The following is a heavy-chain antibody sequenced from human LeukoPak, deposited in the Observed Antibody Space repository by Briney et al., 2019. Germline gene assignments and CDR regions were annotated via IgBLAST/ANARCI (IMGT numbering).Heavy chain of an antibody. J-gene: IGHJ5*02. D-gene: IGHD3-22*01. Sequence: PSDTLSLTCTVSGASMSSYYWNWIRQPPGKGLEWIGYIYYSGSTNYNPSLKSRVTISVDTSKNQFSLKLSSVTAADTAVYYCARGLGDYDSSGYLHNWFDPWGQGTLVTVSS. CDR2: IYYSGST. CDR1: GASMSSYY. CDR3: ARGLGDYDSSGYLHNWFDP. V-gene: IGHV4-59*01.